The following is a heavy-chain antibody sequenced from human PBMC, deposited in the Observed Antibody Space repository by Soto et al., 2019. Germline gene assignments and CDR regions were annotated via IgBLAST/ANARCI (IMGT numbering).Heavy chain of an antibody. V-gene: IGHV1-46*01. Sequence: GASVKVSCKASGYTFTSYGISWVRQAPGQGLEWMGIINPSGGSTSYAQKFQGRVTMTRDTSTSTVYMELSSLRSEDTAVYYCARENYYYDSSGYDLGGAFDIWGQGTMVTVSS. CDR3: ARENYYYDSSGYDLGGAFDI. J-gene: IGHJ3*02. CDR1: GYTFTSYG. D-gene: IGHD3-22*01. CDR2: INPSGGST.